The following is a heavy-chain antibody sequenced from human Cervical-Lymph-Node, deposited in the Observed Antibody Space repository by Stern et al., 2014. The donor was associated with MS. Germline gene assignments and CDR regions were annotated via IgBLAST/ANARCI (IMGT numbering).Heavy chain of an antibody. J-gene: IGHJ6*02. CDR2: IDHRSGSA. Sequence: VQLVESGAEVKEPGASVTVSCKASGYSLTSHSMHWVRQAPGQGLEWMAIIDHRSGSATYAPKFQDRVTMTRDTSTSTVHMEVSSLRSDDTAVYYCARSLQYCGSTTCYFYGMDVWGQGTAVTVSS. V-gene: IGHV1-46*01. D-gene: IGHD2-2*01. CDR3: ARSLQYCGSTTCYFYGMDV. CDR1: GYSLTSHS.